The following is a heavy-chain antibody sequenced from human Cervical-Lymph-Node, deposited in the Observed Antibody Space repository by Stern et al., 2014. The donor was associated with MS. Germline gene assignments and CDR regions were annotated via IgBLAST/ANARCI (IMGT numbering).Heavy chain of an antibody. CDR1: GGSISIAEYY. CDR3: SRDADGYSLVFGY. CDR2: IHKSGTT. V-gene: IGHV4-30-4*01. D-gene: IGHD5-24*01. J-gene: IGHJ4*02. Sequence: QLQLQESGPGLVKPSQTLSLTCAVTGGSISIAEYYWSWIRQSPGKGLEWIGYIHKSGTTYYNPSLKSRVTISVDTSKNQFSLKLRSVTAADTAVYYCSRDADGYSLVFGYWGRGTLVTVSS.